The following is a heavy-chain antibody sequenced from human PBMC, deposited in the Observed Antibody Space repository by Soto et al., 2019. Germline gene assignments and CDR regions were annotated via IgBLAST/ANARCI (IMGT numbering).Heavy chain of an antibody. CDR1: GFTFSSYG. V-gene: IGHV3-30*03. D-gene: IGHD1-26*01. CDR3: DVGDDYFDY. J-gene: IGHJ4*02. CDR2: ISYDGSNK. Sequence: QVQLVESGGGVVQPGRSLRLSCAASGFTFSSYGMHWVRQAPGKGLEWVAVISYDGSNKYYADSVKGRFTISRDNSKNTLYLQMNSLRAEDTAVYYCDVGDDYFDYWGQGTLVTVSS.